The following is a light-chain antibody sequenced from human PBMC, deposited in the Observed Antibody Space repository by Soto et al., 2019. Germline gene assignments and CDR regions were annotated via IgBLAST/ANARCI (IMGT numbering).Light chain of an antibody. V-gene: IGKV4-1*01. CDR1: QSVLSNSNNKNY. CDR2: WAS. Sequence: DFVMTQSPDSLAVSLGERATINCKSSQSVLSNSNNKNYLAWFQQKPGHPPKLLIYWASTRESGVPDRFSGSGSATDFTLTISSLQAEDVAVYYCQQYHSDPITFGQGTRLEI. J-gene: IGKJ5*01. CDR3: QQYHSDPIT.